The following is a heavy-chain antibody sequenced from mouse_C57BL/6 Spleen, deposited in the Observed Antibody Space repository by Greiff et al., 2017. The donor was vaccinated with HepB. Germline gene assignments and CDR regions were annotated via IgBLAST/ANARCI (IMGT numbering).Heavy chain of an antibody. CDR1: GYTFTSYG. CDR3: ARYYDYDGWYFDV. CDR2: IYPRSGNT. D-gene: IGHD2-4*01. J-gene: IGHJ1*03. V-gene: IGHV1-81*01. Sequence: QVQLQQSGAELARPGASVKLSCKASGYTFTSYGISWVKQRTGQGLEWIGEIYPRSGNTYYNEKFKGKATLTADKSSSTAYMELRSLTSEDSAVYFCARYYDYDGWYFDVWAQGPRSPSPQ.